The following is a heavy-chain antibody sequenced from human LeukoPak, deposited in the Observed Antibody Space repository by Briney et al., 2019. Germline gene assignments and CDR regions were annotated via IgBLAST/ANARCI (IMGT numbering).Heavy chain of an antibody. CDR2: INHSGST. D-gene: IGHD2-2*01. Sequence: PSGTLSLTCAVSGGSLSSSNWWSWVRQPPGKGLEWIGEINHSGSTKYNPSLKSRVTISVDTSKNQFPLKLSSVTAADTAVYYCARQPQESYCSSTSCSSPFDPWGQGTLVTVSS. V-gene: IGHV4-4*02. CDR3: ARQPQESYCSSTSCSSPFDP. CDR1: GGSLSSSNW. J-gene: IGHJ5*02.